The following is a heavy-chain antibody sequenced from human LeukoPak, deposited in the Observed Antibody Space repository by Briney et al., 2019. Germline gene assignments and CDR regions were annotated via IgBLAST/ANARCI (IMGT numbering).Heavy chain of an antibody. V-gene: IGHV5-51*01. Sequence: GESLKISCKGSGYSFTSYWIGWVRQMPGKGLEWMGIIYPGDSDTRYSPSFQGQVTISADKSISTAYLQWSSLKASDTAMYYCARQSGSGSYPRYYYYGMDVWGQGTTVTVSS. CDR1: GYSFTSYW. CDR3: ARQSGSGSYPRYYYYGMDV. CDR2: IYPGDSDT. D-gene: IGHD3-10*01. J-gene: IGHJ6*02.